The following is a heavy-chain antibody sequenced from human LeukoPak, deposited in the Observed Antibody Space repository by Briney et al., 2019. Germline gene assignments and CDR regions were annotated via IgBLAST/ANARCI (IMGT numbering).Heavy chain of an antibody. V-gene: IGHV1-69*06. J-gene: IGHJ4*02. Sequence: SVKVSCKASGGTFSSYAISWARQAPGQGLEWMGGIIPIFGTANYAQKFQGRVTITADKSTSTAYMELSSLRSEDTAVYYCARDKDGSWYRLFDYWGQGTLVTVSS. CDR2: IIPIFGTA. CDR3: ARDKDGSWYRLFDY. CDR1: GGTFSSYA. D-gene: IGHD6-13*01.